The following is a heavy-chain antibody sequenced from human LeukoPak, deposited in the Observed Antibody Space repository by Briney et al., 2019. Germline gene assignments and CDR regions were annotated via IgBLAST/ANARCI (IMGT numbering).Heavy chain of an antibody. CDR2: INHSGST. CDR1: GGSFSGHY. CDR3: ASGQYYDLWSGYYVD. Sequence: SETLSLTCAVYGGSFSGHYWSWIRQPPGKGLEWIGEINHSGSTNYNPSIESRVTISVDTSKTHFSLKLSSVTAADTAVYYCASGQYYDLWSGYYVDWGQGTLVTVSA. V-gene: IGHV4-34*01. D-gene: IGHD3-3*01. J-gene: IGHJ4*02.